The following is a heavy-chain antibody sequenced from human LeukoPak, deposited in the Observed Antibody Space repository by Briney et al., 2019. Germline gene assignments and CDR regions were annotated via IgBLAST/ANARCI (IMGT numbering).Heavy chain of an antibody. D-gene: IGHD5-12*01. Sequence: GGSLRLSCAASGFTVSSNYMSWVRQAPGKGLEWVLAISGSGGSTYYADSVKGRFTISRDNSKNTLYLQMNSLRPEDTAVYYCAKVWATRYFDYWGQGTLVTVSS. CDR1: GFTVSSNY. CDR3: AKVWATRYFDY. V-gene: IGHV3-23*01. CDR2: ISGSGGST. J-gene: IGHJ4*02.